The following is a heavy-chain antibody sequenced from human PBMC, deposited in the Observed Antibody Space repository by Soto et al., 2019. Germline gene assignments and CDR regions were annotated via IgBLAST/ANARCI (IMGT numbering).Heavy chain of an antibody. CDR2: INVYNGNT. CDR1: GYTFTNYG. CDR3: ARGVGSGSYYNQYNWFDP. J-gene: IGHJ5*02. Sequence: QVQLVQSGGEVKKPGASVKVSCKASGYTFTNYGISWVRQAPGQGLEWMGWINVYNGNTKYAQKVQGRDTMTTDTSTSTAYMELRSLISDDTAVYYCARGVGSGSYYNQYNWFDPWGQGTLVTVSS. D-gene: IGHD3-10*01. V-gene: IGHV1-18*01.